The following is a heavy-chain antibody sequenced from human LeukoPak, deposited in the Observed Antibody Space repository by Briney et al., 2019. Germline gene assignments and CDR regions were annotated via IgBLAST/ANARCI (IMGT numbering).Heavy chain of an antibody. J-gene: IGHJ4*02. Sequence: SETLSLTCTVSGGSISTYYWTWIRQPPGKGLEWIGYIYYSGSTNYNPSLKSRVTISVDTSKNQFSLKLSSVTAADTAVYYCARETSGYDMYYFDYWGQGTLVTVSS. CDR1: GGSISTYY. CDR3: ARETSGYDMYYFDY. V-gene: IGHV4-59*01. D-gene: IGHD5-12*01. CDR2: IYYSGST.